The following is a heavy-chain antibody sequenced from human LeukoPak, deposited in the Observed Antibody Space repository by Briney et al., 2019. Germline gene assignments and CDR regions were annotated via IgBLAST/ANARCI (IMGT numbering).Heavy chain of an antibody. D-gene: IGHD1-26*01. J-gene: IGHJ4*02. CDR3: ARLGFSNSGSYLAPSDY. CDR1: GGSISSYY. Sequence: SETLSLTCTVSGGSISSYYWSWIRQPPGKGLECIGYIYYSGGTNYNPSLKSRVTISVDTSKNQFSLKLSSVTAADTAVYYCARLGFSNSGSYLAPSDYWGQGTLVTVSS. V-gene: IGHV4-59*08. CDR2: IYYSGGT.